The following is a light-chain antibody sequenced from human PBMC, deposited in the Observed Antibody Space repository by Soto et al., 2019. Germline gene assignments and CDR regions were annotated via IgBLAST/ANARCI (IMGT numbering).Light chain of an antibody. CDR1: SSGVGGHNS. V-gene: IGLV2-14*01. CDR2: DVS. J-gene: IGLJ1*01. CDR3: SSFTSSVTYV. Sequence: QSVLAQPASVSGSPGQSITISCTGTSSGVGGHNSVSWYRQDPGKAPKLMIYDVSNRPPGVSDRFSGSKSGNTASLTISGLQIEDEADYYCSSFTSSVTYVFGTGTKVTVL.